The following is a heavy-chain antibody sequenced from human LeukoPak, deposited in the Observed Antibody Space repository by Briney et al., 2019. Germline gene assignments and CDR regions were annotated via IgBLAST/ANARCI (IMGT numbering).Heavy chain of an antibody. V-gene: IGHV3-7*01. J-gene: IGHJ4*02. Sequence: QPGGSLRLSCAASGFTVSTNYMSWVRQTPGKGLEWVANIKQDGSEKYYVDSVKGRFTISRDNAKNSLYLQMNSLRAEDTAVYYCAREPVAGTVWGQGTLVTVSS. D-gene: IGHD6-19*01. CDR2: IKQDGSEK. CDR3: AREPVAGTV. CDR1: GFTVSTNY.